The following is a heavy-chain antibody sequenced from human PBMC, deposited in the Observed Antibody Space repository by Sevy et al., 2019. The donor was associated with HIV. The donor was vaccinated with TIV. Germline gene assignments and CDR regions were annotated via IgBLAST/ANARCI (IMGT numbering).Heavy chain of an antibody. J-gene: IGHJ6*02. V-gene: IGHV5-51*01. Sequence: GESLKISCKGSGYSFTSYWIGWVRQMPGKGLEWMGIIYPGDSDTRYCPSFQGQVTISADKSISTAYLQWSSLKASDTAMYYCARHGRGAAMVPYYYYGMDVWGQGTTVTVSS. CDR1: GYSFTSYW. D-gene: IGHD5-18*01. CDR2: IYPGDSDT. CDR3: ARHGRGAAMVPYYYYGMDV.